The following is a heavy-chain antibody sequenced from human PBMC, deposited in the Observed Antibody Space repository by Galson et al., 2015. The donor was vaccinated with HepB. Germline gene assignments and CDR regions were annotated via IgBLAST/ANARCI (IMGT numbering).Heavy chain of an antibody. Sequence: SVKVSCKASGYTFTSYDINWVRQATGQGLEWMGWMNPNSGNTGYAQKFQGRVTMTRNTSISTAYMELSSLRSEDTAVYYCARGVRDYDFWSGYSNWFDPWGQGTLVTVSS. J-gene: IGHJ5*02. V-gene: IGHV1-8*01. D-gene: IGHD3-3*01. CDR1: GYTFTSYD. CDR3: ARGVRDYDFWSGYSNWFDP. CDR2: MNPNSGNT.